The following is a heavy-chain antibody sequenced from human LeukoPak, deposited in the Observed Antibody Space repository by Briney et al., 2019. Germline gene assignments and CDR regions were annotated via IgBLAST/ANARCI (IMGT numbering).Heavy chain of an antibody. J-gene: IGHJ4*02. CDR1: GYTFTHYY. CDR3: ARALPMFRGLTSWDY. V-gene: IGHV1-2*02. Sequence: ASLKVSCKASGYTFTHYYIHWVRQAPGQGLEWMGWINPNSGGTNYAQKFQGRVTMTRGTSISTAYMELSSLRSDDTVVYYCARALPMFRGLTSWDYWGQGTLVIVSS. CDR2: INPNSGGT. D-gene: IGHD3-10*01.